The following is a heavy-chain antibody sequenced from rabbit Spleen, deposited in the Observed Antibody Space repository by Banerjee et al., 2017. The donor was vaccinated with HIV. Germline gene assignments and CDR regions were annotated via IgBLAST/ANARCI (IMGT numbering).Heavy chain of an antibody. Sequence: QQQLEESGGGLVKPGGTLTLTCTVSRFSFSSIDWICWVLQAPGKGLEWIACIDTSDGDTDYANWPKGRFTISKTSSATVTLQMTRLTAADTATYFCARGLVVAIGWNFNLWGQGTLVTVS. CDR1: RFSFSSIDW. CDR2: IDTSDGDT. D-gene: IGHD3-3*01. J-gene: IGHJ4*01. CDR3: ARGLVVAIGWNFNL. V-gene: IGHV1S45*01.